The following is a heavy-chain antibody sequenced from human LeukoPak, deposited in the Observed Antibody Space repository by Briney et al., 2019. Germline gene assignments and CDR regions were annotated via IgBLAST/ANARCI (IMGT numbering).Heavy chain of an antibody. J-gene: IGHJ4*02. CDR1: GGSISGHF. CDR2: IHYTGST. CDR3: ARGGRPGGIAAAGYYFDY. V-gene: IGHV4-59*11. Sequence: PSETLSLTCIVSGGSISGHFWSWIRRPPGKGLEWIGYIHYTGSTKYNPSLKSRLTISVDTSKNQFSLKLSSVTAADTAVYYCARGGRPGGIAAAGYYFDYWGQGTLVTVSS. D-gene: IGHD6-13*01.